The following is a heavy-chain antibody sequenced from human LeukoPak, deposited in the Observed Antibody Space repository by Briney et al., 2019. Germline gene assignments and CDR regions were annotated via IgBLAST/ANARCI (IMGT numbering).Heavy chain of an antibody. V-gene: IGHV3-30-3*01. J-gene: IGHJ3*02. CDR1: GFTFSSYA. CDR3: ARGTYYYDSSGPDAFDI. CDR2: ISYDGSNK. Sequence: GGSLRLSCAASGFTFSSYAMYWVRQAPGKGLEWVAVISYDGSNKYYADSVKGRFTISRDNSKNTLYLQMNSLRAEDTAAYYCARGTYYYDSSGPDAFDIWGQGTMVTVSS. D-gene: IGHD3-22*01.